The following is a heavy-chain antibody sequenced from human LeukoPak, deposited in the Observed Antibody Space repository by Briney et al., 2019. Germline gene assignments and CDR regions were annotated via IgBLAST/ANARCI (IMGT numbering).Heavy chain of an antibody. CDR3: AKRVVIRSTDYFYYYIHV. D-gene: IGHD3-3*01. Sequence: PGGSLRLSCEASGFSFSDYGMHWVRQAPGKGLEWVACIRYNGDNKYYADSVKGRFTVSRDNSQSTLYLQMNSLRVEDTAVYYCAKRVVIRSTDYFYYYIHVWGKGTTVTVSS. CDR2: IRYNGDNK. CDR1: GFSFSDYG. V-gene: IGHV3-30*02. J-gene: IGHJ6*03.